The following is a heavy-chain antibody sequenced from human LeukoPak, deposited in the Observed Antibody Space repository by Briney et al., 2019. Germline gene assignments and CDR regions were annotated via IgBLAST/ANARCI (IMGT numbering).Heavy chain of an antibody. CDR2: IYYSGST. CDR1: GGSISSYY. D-gene: IGHD4-17*01. CDR3: ARVRLYGDFPYYYYYYGMDV. V-gene: IGHV4-59*01. Sequence: TSETLSLTCTVSGGSISSYYWSWIRQPPGKGLEWIGYIYYSGSTNCNPSLKSRVTISVDTSKNQFSLKLSSVTAADTAVYYCARVRLYGDFPYYYYYYGMDVWGQGTTVTVSS. J-gene: IGHJ6*02.